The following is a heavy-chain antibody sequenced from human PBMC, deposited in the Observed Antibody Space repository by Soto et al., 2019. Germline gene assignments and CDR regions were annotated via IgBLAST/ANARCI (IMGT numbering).Heavy chain of an antibody. CDR2: IYYSGST. Sequence: QVQLQESGPGLVKPSQTLSLTCTVSGGSISSGDYCWSWIRQPPGKGLEWIGYIYYSGSTYYNPSLKSRVTISVDTSKNQFSLKLSSVTAAETAVYYCARQTYYYGSGSYFLMRWFDPWGQGTLVTVSS. J-gene: IGHJ5*02. D-gene: IGHD3-10*01. CDR3: ARQTYYYGSGSYFLMRWFDP. CDR1: GGSISSGDYC. V-gene: IGHV4-30-4*01.